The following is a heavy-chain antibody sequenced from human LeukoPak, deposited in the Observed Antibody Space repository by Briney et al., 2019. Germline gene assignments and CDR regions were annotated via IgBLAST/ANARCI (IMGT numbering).Heavy chain of an antibody. CDR1: GVSIRSYY. D-gene: IGHD3-22*01. V-gene: IGHV4-4*07. CDR3: ARDTYYYDSSGYYYFDY. CDR2: FHTSGST. J-gene: IGHJ4*02. Sequence: SETLSLTCTVSGVSIRSYYWSWIRQPAGKGLEWIGRFHTSGSTNYNPSLKSRVTMSVDTSKNQFSLKLSSVTAADTAVYSCARDTYYYDSSGYYYFDYWGQGTLATVSS.